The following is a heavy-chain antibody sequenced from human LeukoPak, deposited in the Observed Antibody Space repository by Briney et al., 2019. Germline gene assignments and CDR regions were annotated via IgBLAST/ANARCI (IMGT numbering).Heavy chain of an antibody. Sequence: PGGSLRLSCAASGFTFSDYYMNWIRQAPGKGLEWLSYISSSGTTIYYADSVKGRFTISRDNAKNLLYLQMNSLRAEDTAVYYCARDPSYSSSSRWFDPWGQGTLVIVSS. J-gene: IGHJ5*02. CDR1: GFTFSDYY. CDR2: ISSSGTTI. V-gene: IGHV3-11*04. CDR3: ARDPSYSSSSRWFDP. D-gene: IGHD6-13*01.